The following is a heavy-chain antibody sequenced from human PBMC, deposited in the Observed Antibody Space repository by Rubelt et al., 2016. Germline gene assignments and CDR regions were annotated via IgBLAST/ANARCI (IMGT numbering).Heavy chain of an antibody. Sequence: GLEWMGRINPNSGGTNYAQKFQGRVTITRDTSASTAYMELSSLRSEDTAVYYCARGVQNRGTHFDYWGQGTLVTVSS. V-gene: IGHV1-2*06. J-gene: IGHJ4*02. CDR2: INPNSGGT. D-gene: IGHD1-1*01. CDR3: ARGVQNRGTHFDY.